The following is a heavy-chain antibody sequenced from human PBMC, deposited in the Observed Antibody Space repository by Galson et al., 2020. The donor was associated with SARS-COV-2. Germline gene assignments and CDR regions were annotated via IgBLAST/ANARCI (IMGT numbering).Heavy chain of an antibody. CDR1: GFTFSSYA. D-gene: IGHD3-3*01. Sequence: GGSLRLSCAASGFTFSSYAMSWVRQAPGKGLEWVSAISGSGGSTYYADSVKGRFTISRDNSKNTLYLQMNSLRAEDTAVYYCAKDPHYDFWSGYYVDYWGQGTLVTIAS. V-gene: IGHV3-23*01. CDR2: ISGSGGST. J-gene: IGHJ4*02. CDR3: AKDPHYDFWSGYYVDY.